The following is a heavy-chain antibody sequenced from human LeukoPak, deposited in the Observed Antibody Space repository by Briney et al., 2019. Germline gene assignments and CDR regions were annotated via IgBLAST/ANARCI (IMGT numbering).Heavy chain of an antibody. J-gene: IGHJ6*02. CDR3: ARDRIWFGEYGMDV. CDR1: GFTFSSYS. CDR2: ISSSSSYI. Sequence: GGSLRLSCAASGFTFSSYSMNWVRQAPGKGLEWVSSISSSSSYIYYADSVKGRFTISRDNAKNSLYLQMNSLRAEDTAVYYCARDRIWFGEYGMDVWGQGTTVTVSS. D-gene: IGHD3-10*01. V-gene: IGHV3-21*01.